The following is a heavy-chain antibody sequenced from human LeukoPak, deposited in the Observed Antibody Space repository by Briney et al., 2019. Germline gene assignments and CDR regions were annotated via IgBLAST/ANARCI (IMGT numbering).Heavy chain of an antibody. V-gene: IGHV1-24*01. Sequence: ASVKVSCKVSGYTLTELSMHWARQAPGKGLEWMGGSDPEDGETIYAQKFQGRVTMTEDTSTDTAYMELSSLRSEDTAVYYCATDRVVGATRQYYFDYWGQGTLVTVSS. D-gene: IGHD1-26*01. CDR3: ATDRVVGATRQYYFDY. CDR1: GYTLTELS. CDR2: SDPEDGET. J-gene: IGHJ4*02.